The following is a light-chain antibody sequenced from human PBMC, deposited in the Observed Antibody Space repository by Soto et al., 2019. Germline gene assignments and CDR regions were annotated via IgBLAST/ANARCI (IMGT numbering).Light chain of an antibody. Sequence: EIVMTQSPAPLSVSPGERATLSCMASQSVSSNLAWYQQKPGQAPRLLIYGASTRATGIPARFSGSGSGTEFTLTISSLQSEDFAVYYCQQYNNWPRTFGGGTKVEIK. CDR2: GAS. V-gene: IGKV3-15*01. CDR1: QSVSSN. CDR3: QQYNNWPRT. J-gene: IGKJ4*01.